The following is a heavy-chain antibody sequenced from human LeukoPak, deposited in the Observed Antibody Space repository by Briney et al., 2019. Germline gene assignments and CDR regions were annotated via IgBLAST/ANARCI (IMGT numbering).Heavy chain of an antibody. J-gene: IGHJ4*02. Sequence: PGGSLRLSCAASGFTFSSYWMHWVRQAPGKGLVWVSRINSDGSSTSYADSVKGRFTISRDNAKNTLYLQMNSLRAEDTAVYYCARHGDHLYYFDYWGQGTLVTVSS. CDR3: ARHGDHLYYFDY. V-gene: IGHV3-74*01. D-gene: IGHD4-17*01. CDR2: INSDGSST. CDR1: GFTFSSYW.